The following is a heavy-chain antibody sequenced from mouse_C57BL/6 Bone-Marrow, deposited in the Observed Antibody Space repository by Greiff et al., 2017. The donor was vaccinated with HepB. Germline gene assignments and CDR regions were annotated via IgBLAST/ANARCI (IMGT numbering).Heavy chain of an antibody. J-gene: IGHJ4*01. CDR2: IDPENGDT. V-gene: IGHV14-4*01. CDR1: GFNIKDDY. D-gene: IGHD3-2*02. CDR3: TTAQATSYAMDY. Sequence: EVQLVESGAELVRPGASVKLSCTASGFNIKDDYMHWVKQRPEQGLEWIGWIDPENGDTEYASKFQGKATITADTSSNTAYLQLSSLTSEDTAVYYGTTAQATSYAMDYWGQGTSVTVSS.